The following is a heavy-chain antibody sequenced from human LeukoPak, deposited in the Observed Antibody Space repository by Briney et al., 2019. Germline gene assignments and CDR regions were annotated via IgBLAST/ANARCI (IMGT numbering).Heavy chain of an antibody. Sequence: SETLSLTCTVSGGSISSYYWSWIRQPPGKGLEWIGYIYYSGSTNYNPSLKSRVTISVDTSKNQSSLKLSSVTAADTAVYYCARGNFYDFWSGYYFAYYYYMDVWGKGTTVTVSS. CDR3: ARGNFYDFWSGYYFAYYYYMDV. V-gene: IGHV4-59*12. J-gene: IGHJ6*03. CDR1: GGSISSYY. CDR2: IYYSGST. D-gene: IGHD3-3*01.